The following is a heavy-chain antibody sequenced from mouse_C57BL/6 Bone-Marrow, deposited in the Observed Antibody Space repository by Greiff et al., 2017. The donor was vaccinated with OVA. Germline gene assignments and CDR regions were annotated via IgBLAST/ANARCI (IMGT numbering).Heavy chain of an antibody. V-gene: IGHV6-3*01. D-gene: IGHD3-2*02. CDR2: IRLKSDNYAT. CDR3: TGDSGYYFDY. CDR1: GFTFSNYW. J-gene: IGHJ2*01. Sequence: EVQRVESGGGLVQPGGSMKLSCVASGFTFSNYWMNWVRQSPEKGLEWVAQIRLKSDNYATHYAESVKGRFTISRDDSKSSVYLQMNNLRAEDTGIYYCTGDSGYYFDYWGQGTTLTVSS.